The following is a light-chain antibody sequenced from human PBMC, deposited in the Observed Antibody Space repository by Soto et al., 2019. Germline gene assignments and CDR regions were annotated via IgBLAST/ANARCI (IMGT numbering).Light chain of an antibody. Sequence: DIQMTQSPSTLSASVGDRVTITCRASQSISSWLAWYQQKPGKAPKLLIYHASSLESGVPSRFSGSRSGTEFTLTISSLQPDDFATYYCQQYNSYRMFGQETKV. CDR1: QSISSW. CDR3: QQYNSYRM. CDR2: HAS. V-gene: IGKV1-5*01. J-gene: IGKJ1*01.